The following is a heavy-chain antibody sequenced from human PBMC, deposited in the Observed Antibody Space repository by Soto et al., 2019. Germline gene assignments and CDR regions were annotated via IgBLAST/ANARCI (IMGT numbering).Heavy chain of an antibody. CDR1: GGSISRGSNQ. J-gene: IGHJ4*02. V-gene: IGHV4-39*01. D-gene: IGHD3-9*01. CDR2: VHHSGTT. Sequence: PSETLSLTCAVAGGSISRGSNQWGWIRQPPGKGLEWIGSVHHSGTTYYNPSVKSRVTISVDTSNNHFSLRLISVTAADTAVYYCAAHTEDPAAYYRYYFDYWGQGALVTVSS. CDR3: AAHTEDPAAYYRYYFDY.